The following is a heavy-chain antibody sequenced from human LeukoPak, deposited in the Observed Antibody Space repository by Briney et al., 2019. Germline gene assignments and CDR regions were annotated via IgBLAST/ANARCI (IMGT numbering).Heavy chain of an antibody. Sequence: GGSLRLSCATSGFTFSNAWMSWVRQAPGKGLEWVANIKQDGSEKYYVDSVKGRFTISRDNAKNSLYLQMNSLRAEDTAVYYCARHSTEPDAFDIWGQGTMVTVSS. J-gene: IGHJ3*02. V-gene: IGHV3-7*01. D-gene: IGHD4-17*01. CDR1: GFTFSNAW. CDR3: ARHSTEPDAFDI. CDR2: IKQDGSEK.